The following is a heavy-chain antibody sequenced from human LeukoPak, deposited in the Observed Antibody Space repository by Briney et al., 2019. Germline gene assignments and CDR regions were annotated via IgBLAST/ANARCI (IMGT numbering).Heavy chain of an antibody. Sequence: GGSLRLSCAASGFTFSSYWMGWVRQAPGKGLEWVSYISSSGSTIYYADSVKGRFTISRDNAKNSLYLQMNSLRAEDTAVYYCARMGSSGLTKYWGQGTLVTVSS. CDR3: ARMGSSGLTKY. V-gene: IGHV3-48*04. CDR2: ISSSGSTI. J-gene: IGHJ4*02. CDR1: GFTFSSYW. D-gene: IGHD1-26*01.